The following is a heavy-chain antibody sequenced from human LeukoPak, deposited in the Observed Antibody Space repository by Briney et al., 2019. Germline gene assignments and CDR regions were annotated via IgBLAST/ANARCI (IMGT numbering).Heavy chain of an antibody. CDR2: IYYTGST. D-gene: IGHD2-15*01. V-gene: IGHV4-31*03. J-gene: IGHJ4*02. Sequence: SETLSLTCTVSGGSINSGGCYWGWIRQHPGKGLEWIGYIYYTGSTYYSPSLKSRLTISLDTSKNQFSLRLSSVTAADTAVYYCAREGGYCSGGSCRYYFDYWGQGTLVTVSS. CDR1: GGSINSGGCY. CDR3: AREGGYCSGGSCRYYFDY.